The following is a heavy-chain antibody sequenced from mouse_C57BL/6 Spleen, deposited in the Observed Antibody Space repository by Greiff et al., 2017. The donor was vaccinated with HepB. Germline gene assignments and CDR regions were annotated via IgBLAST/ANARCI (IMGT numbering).Heavy chain of an antibody. CDR2: IDPETGGT. Sequence: QVHVKQSGAELVRPGASVTLSCKASGYTFTDYEMHWVKQTPVHGLEWIGAIDPETGGTAYNQKFKGKAILTADKSSSTAYMELRSLTSEDSAVYYCTSFHYFDYWGQGTTLTVSS. CDR1: GYTFTDYE. J-gene: IGHJ2*01. V-gene: IGHV1-15*01. CDR3: TSFHYFDY.